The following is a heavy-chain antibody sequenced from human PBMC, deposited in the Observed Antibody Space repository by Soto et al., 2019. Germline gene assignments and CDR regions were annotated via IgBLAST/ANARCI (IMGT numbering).Heavy chain of an antibody. CDR1: GGSISSYY. J-gene: IGHJ4*02. Sequence: SETLSLTCTVSGGSISSYYWSWIRQPPGKGLEWIGYIYYSGSTNYNPSLKSRVTISVDTSKNQFSLKLSSVTAADTAVYYCASADYGDYYFEYWGQGTLVPVSS. D-gene: IGHD4-17*01. CDR2: IYYSGST. V-gene: IGHV4-59*01. CDR3: ASADYGDYYFEY.